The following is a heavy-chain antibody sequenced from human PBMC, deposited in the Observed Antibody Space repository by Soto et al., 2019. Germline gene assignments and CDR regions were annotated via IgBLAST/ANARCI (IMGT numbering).Heavy chain of an antibody. V-gene: IGHV3-23*01. J-gene: IGHJ4*02. Sequence: GWSLRLSCAASGFTFSSYGMSWVRQAPGMGLDWVSSFIGIDNSTYYADPMKGRFTISGDNSKNTVYLQMNSLRGEDTAVYYCAKLGDYSSGRLDSWGQGTLVTVS. CDR2: FIGIDNST. D-gene: IGHD6-19*01. CDR1: GFTFSSYG. CDR3: AKLGDYSSGRLDS.